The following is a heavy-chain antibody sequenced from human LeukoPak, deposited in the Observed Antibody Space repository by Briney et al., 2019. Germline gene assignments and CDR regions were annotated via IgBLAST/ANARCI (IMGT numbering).Heavy chain of an antibody. Sequence: QAGGSLRLSCAASGFTFSSYSMNWVRQAPGKGLEWVSYISSSSGSTIYYADSVKGRFTISRDNAKNSLYLQMNSLRAEDTAVYYCARDSSGWYYFDYWGQGTLVTVSS. CDR2: ISSSSGSTI. V-gene: IGHV3-48*04. CDR1: GFTFSSYS. J-gene: IGHJ4*02. D-gene: IGHD6-19*01. CDR3: ARDSSGWYYFDY.